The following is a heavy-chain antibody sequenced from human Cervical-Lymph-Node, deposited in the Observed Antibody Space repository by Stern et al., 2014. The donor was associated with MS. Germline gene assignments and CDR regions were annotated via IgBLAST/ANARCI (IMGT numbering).Heavy chain of an antibody. CDR3: AREASLCFGETCDYYGMDV. D-gene: IGHD3-10*01. CDR2: INPGDSEA. Sequence: EVQLVESGTEVKKPGESLKISCKGSGYTFTNYCIGWVRQMPGQGLEWVGIINPGDSEASYSPSFQGKVHITVDKSISTAYLQRSSLKASDTAIYYCAREASLCFGETCDYYGMDVWGQGTTVTVSS. CDR1: GYTFTNYC. V-gene: IGHV5-51*01. J-gene: IGHJ6*02.